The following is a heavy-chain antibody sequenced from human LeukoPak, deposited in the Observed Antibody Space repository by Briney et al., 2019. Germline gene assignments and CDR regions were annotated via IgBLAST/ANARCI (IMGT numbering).Heavy chain of an antibody. D-gene: IGHD3-9*01. CDR2: IYTSGST. Sequence: SETLSLTCTVSGGSISSYYWSWIRQPAGKGLEWIGRIYTSGSTNYNPDLKSRVTISVDTSKNQISLKLSYVTATDTAVYYCAGVGLTGLQEYWGQGALVPVSS. CDR1: GGSISSYY. CDR3: AGVGLTGLQEY. J-gene: IGHJ4*02. V-gene: IGHV4-4*07.